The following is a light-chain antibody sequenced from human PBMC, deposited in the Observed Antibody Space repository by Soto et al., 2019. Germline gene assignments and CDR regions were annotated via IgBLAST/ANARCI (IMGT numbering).Light chain of an antibody. Sequence: ETVLTQSPGTVSLSPGERATLSCTTSQSVRSNYLAWYQQKPGQAPRLLIYGVFNRATGIPDRFSGSGSGTDFTLTISGLETEDSAVYYCQHYDGSPRTFGQGTKVEI. CDR1: QSVRSNY. CDR3: QHYDGSPRT. J-gene: IGKJ2*01. CDR2: GVF. V-gene: IGKV3-20*01.